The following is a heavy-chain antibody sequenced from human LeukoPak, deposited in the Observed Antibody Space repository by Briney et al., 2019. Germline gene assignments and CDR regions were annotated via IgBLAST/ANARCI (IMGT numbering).Heavy chain of an antibody. D-gene: IGHD3-16*02. CDR2: IYYSGST. CDR3: ASDLLMITFGGVIVNGYY. V-gene: IGHV4-39*07. J-gene: IGHJ4*02. Sequence: WVRQAPGKGLEWIGSIYYSGSTYYNPSLKSRVTISVDTSKNQFSLKLSSVTAADTAVYYCASDLLMITFGGVIVNGYYWGQGTLVTVSS.